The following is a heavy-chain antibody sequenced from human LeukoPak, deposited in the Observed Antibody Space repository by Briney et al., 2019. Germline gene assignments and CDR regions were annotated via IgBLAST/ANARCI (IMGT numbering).Heavy chain of an antibody. CDR2: VSAYNGNT. Sequence: ASVKVSCKASGYTFTSYGISWVRQAPGQGLEWMGWVSAYNGNTNYAQKLQGRVTMTTDTSTSTAYMELRSLRSDDTAVYYCARDFPPRTISWFDPWGQGTLVTVSS. CDR1: GYTFTSYG. J-gene: IGHJ5*02. D-gene: IGHD3-3*01. V-gene: IGHV1-18*01. CDR3: ARDFPPRTISWFDP.